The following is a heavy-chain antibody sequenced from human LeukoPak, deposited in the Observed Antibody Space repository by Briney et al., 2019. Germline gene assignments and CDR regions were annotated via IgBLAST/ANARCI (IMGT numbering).Heavy chain of an antibody. D-gene: IGHD2-21*01. CDR2: ISSSSSTI. CDR3: AKDVNAYCSGDCSDY. V-gene: IGHV3-48*01. J-gene: IGHJ4*02. CDR1: GFTFSSYS. Sequence: GGSLRLSCAASGFTFSSYSMNWVRQAPGKGLEWVSYISSSSSTIYYADSVKGRFTISRDNSKNMVSLEMNSLRTEDTAVYYCAKDVNAYCSGDCSDYWGQGTLVTVSS.